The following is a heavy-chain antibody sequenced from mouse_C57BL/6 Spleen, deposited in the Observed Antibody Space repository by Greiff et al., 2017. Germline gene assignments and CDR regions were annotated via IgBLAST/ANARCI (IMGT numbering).Heavy chain of an antibody. V-gene: IGHV1-80*01. Sequence: VKVVESGAELVKPGASVKISCKASGYAFSSYWMNWVKQRPGKGLEWIGQIYPGDGDTNYNGKFKGKATLTADKSSSTAYMQLSSLTSEDSSVYFCARKDYYGSATEDYFDYWGQGTTLTVSS. J-gene: IGHJ2*01. CDR2: IYPGDGDT. CDR1: GYAFSSYW. CDR3: ARKDYYGSATEDYFDY. D-gene: IGHD1-1*01.